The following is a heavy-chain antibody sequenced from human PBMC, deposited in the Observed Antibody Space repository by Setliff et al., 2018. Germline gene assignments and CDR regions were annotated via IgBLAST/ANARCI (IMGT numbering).Heavy chain of an antibody. V-gene: IGHV4-38-2*01. CDR3: VAGRMWLPVGDY. CDR1: GYSISSGYH. D-gene: IGHD6-19*01. J-gene: IGHJ4*02. Sequence: SETLSLTCAVSGYSISSGYHWAWIRQLPGKGLEWIGTIYHSGSTYFNPSLESRVTLSVDTSKNQFSLKLTSVIAEDTGVYYCVAGRMWLPVGDYWGQGALVTVSS. CDR2: IYHSGST.